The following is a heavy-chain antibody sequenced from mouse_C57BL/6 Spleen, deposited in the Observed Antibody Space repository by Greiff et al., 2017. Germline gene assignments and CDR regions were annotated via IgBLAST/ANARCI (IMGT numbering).Heavy chain of an antibody. V-gene: IGHV5-9-1*02. J-gene: IGHJ4*01. D-gene: IGHD1-1*01. CDR1: GFTFSSYA. CDR3: TREGSTVSSYRDAMDY. Sequence: EVKLMESGEGLVKPGGSLKLSCAASGFTFSSYAMSWVRQTPEKRLEWVAYISSGGDYIYYADTVKGRFTISRDNARNTLYLQMSRLKSEDTAMYYCTREGSTVSSYRDAMDYWGQGTSVTVSS. CDR2: ISSGGDYI.